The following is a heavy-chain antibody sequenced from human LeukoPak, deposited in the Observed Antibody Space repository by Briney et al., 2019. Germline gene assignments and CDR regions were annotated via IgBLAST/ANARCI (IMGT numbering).Heavy chain of an antibody. Sequence: GGSLRLSCAASGFTFSSYAMSWVRQAPGKGLEWVSSISSSSSYIYYADSVKGRFTISRDNAKNSLYLQMNSLRAEDTAVYYCARVLRVWAMDTALDYWGQGTLVTVSS. CDR1: GFTFSSYA. J-gene: IGHJ4*02. V-gene: IGHV3-21*01. CDR2: ISSSSSYI. CDR3: ARVLRVWAMDTALDY. D-gene: IGHD5-18*01.